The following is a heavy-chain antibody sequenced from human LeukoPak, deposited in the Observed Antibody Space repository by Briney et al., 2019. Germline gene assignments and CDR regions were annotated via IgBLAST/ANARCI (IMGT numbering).Heavy chain of an antibody. D-gene: IGHD1-14*01. Sequence: ASVKVSCKASGYTFTSYDINWVRQAPGQGLEWMGIINPSGGSTSYAQKFQGRVTMTRDTSTSTVYMELSSLRSEDTAVYYCARGGQPLNIDYWGQGTLVTVSS. CDR2: INPSGGST. CDR3: ARGGQPLNIDY. CDR1: GYTFTSYD. J-gene: IGHJ4*02. V-gene: IGHV1-46*01.